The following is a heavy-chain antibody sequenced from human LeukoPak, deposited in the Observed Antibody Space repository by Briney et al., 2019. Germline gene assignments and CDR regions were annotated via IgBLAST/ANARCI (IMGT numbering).Heavy chain of an antibody. CDR2: ISAYNGNT. V-gene: IGHV1-18*01. D-gene: IGHD4-17*01. CDR1: GYTFTSYG. J-gene: IGHJ3*02. CDR3: ARDIGTDYGDISDAFDI. Sequence: ASVKVSCKASGYTFTSYGISWVRQAPGQGLEWMGWISAYNGNTNYAQKLQGRVTMTTDTSTSTAYMELRSLRSDDTAVYYCARDIGTDYGDISDAFDIWGQGTMVTVSS.